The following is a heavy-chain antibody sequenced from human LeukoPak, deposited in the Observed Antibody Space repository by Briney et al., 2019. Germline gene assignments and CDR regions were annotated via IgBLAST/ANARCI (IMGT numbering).Heavy chain of an antibody. V-gene: IGHV4-59*01. D-gene: IGHD2-2*01. CDR3: ASGYCSTTSCPHY. J-gene: IGHJ4*02. CDR2: IYYSGST. Sequence: SETLSLTXTVSGGSISSYYWSWIRQPPGKGLEWIGYIYYSGSTNYNPSLKSRVTISVDTSKNQFSLKLSSVTAADTAVYYCASGYCSTTSCPHYWGQGTLVTVSS. CDR1: GGSISSYY.